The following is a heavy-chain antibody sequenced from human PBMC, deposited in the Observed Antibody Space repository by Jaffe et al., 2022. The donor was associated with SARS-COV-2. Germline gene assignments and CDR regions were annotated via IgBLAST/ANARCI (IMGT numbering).Heavy chain of an antibody. J-gene: IGHJ4*02. CDR2: INDNGGST. V-gene: IGHV3-23*01. CDR1: GFSFSSYA. D-gene: IGHD1-1*01. Sequence: EVQLLESGGALVQPGGSLRLSCAASGFSFSSYAMSWVRQAPGKGLEWVSVINDNGGSTYYADSVKGRFTISRDNSKNTLYLQMNSLRADDTAVYYCVKPHTNNNWHEYDYWGQGTLVTVSS. CDR3: VKPHTNNNWHEYDY.